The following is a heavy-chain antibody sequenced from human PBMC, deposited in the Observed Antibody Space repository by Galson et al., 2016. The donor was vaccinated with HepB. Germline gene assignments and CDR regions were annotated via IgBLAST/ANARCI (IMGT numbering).Heavy chain of an antibody. Sequence: CAISGDSVSSNSATWNWIRQSPSTGLQWLGRTYYSSKWHNDYAVSVKSRITISPDTSKNQFSLHLNSVTPEDTAVYYGARAYSNYYYIMDVWGRGTTVTVSS. CDR3: ARAYSNYYYIMDV. V-gene: IGHV6-1*01. J-gene: IGHJ6*02. D-gene: IGHD5-18*01. CDR2: TYYSSKWHN. CDR1: GDSVSSNSAT.